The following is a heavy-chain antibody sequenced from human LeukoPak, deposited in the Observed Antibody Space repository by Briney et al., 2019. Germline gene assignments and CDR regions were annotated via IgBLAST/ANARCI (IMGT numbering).Heavy chain of an antibody. CDR1: GFTFSSYA. CDR3: AKFQGIVVVTSSMIDAFDI. D-gene: IGHD2-21*02. CDR2: ISYDGSNK. V-gene: IGHV3-30*18. Sequence: GGSLRLSCAASGFTFSSYAMSWVRQAPGKGLEWVAVISYDGSNKYYADSVKGRFTISRDNSKNTLYLQMNSLRAEDTAVYYCAKFQGIVVVTSSMIDAFDIWGQGTMVTVSS. J-gene: IGHJ3*02.